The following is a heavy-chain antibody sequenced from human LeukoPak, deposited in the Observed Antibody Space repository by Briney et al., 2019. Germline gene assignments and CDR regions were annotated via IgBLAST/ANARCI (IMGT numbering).Heavy chain of an antibody. CDR1: GGSISSGGYY. CDR3: ARPRKGGGSGSQGAFDI. CDR2: XXYXGXT. J-gene: IGHJ3*02. V-gene: IGHV4-31*03. Sequence: SETLSLTCTVSGGSISSGGYYWSWIRQHPXXXXXXXXXXXYXGXTXXXXXLXXXXXXXXXXSXXXFSLKLSSVTAADTAVYYCARPRKGGGSGSQGAFDIWGQGTMVTVSS. D-gene: IGHD2-15*01.